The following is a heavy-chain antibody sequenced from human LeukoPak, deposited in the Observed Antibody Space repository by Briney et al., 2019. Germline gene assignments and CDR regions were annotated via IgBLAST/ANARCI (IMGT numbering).Heavy chain of an antibody. Sequence: PGGSLRLSCAASGFTVSSNYMSWVRQAPGKGLEWVSVIYSGGSTYYADSVKGRFTISRDNSKNTLYLQMNSLRAEDTAVYYCARGYYYDSSQGFDYWGQGTLVTVSS. CDR1: GFTVSSNY. J-gene: IGHJ4*02. V-gene: IGHV3-53*01. CDR2: IYSGGST. CDR3: ARGYYYDSSQGFDY. D-gene: IGHD3-22*01.